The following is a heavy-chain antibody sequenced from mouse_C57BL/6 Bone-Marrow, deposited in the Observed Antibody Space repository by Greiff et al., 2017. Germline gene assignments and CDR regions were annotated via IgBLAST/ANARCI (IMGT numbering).Heavy chain of an antibody. D-gene: IGHD1-1*01. CDR1: GFTFSDYG. Sequence: EVKLMESGGGLVQPGGSLKLSCAASGFTFSDYGMAWVRQAPRKGPEWVAFISNLAYSIYYADTVTGRFTISRENAKNTLYLEMSSLRSEDTAMYYCARQTTVVAGKSMDYWGQGTSVTVSS. CDR3: ARQTTVVAGKSMDY. J-gene: IGHJ4*01. V-gene: IGHV5-15*01. CDR2: ISNLAYSI.